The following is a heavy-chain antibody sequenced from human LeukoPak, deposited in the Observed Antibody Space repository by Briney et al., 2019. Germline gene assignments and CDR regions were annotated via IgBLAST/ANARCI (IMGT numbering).Heavy chain of an antibody. V-gene: IGHV3-9*01. CDR3: AAVIDY. Sequence: GGSLRLSCAASGFTFDDYAMHWVRQAPGKGLEWVSGISWNSGSIGYADSVKGRFTISRDNAKNSVYLQMNNLRAEDTAVYYCAAVIDYWGQGTLVTVSS. J-gene: IGHJ4*02. CDR2: ISWNSGSI. D-gene: IGHD6-19*01. CDR1: GFTFDDYA.